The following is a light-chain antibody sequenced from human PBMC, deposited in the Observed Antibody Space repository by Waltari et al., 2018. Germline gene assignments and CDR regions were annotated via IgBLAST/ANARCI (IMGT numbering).Light chain of an antibody. V-gene: IGLV1-47*01. CDR3: AVWDDSLSGRV. CDR1: RSNIGNNY. CDR2: RNN. J-gene: IGLJ3*02. Sequence: QSVLTQPPSASGTPGQRVTISCSGSRSNIGNNYVYWSQQLPGTAPKLLIFRNNQRPSGVPDRFSGSKSGTSASLAISGLRSEDEADYYCAVWDDSLSGRVFGGGTKVTVL.